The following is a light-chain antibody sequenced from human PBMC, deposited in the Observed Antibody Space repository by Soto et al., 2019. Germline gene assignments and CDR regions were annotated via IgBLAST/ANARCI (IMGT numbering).Light chain of an antibody. CDR3: SSYTSSSTLVV. J-gene: IGLJ2*01. CDR2: EVS. V-gene: IGLV2-14*01. Sequence: QSALTQPPSASGSPGQSVTTSCTGTSSDVGGYNYVSWYQQHPGKAPKLMIYEVSKRPSGVSNRFSGSKSGNTASLTISGLQAEDEADYYCSSYTSSSTLVVFGGGTKLTVL. CDR1: SSDVGGYNY.